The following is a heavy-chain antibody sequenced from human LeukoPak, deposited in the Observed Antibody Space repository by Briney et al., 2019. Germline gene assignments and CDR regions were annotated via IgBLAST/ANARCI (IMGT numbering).Heavy chain of an antibody. V-gene: IGHV3-33*01. CDR1: GFTFSTYG. CDR2: IWYDGSNK. D-gene: IGHD2-8*01. CDR3: ARNLKYCTNGVCLRYFDY. Sequence: GGSLRLSCAASGFTFSTYGMHWVRQAPGKGLEWVAVIWYDGSNKYYADSVKGRFTISRDNSKNTLYLQMNSLRAEDTAVNYCARNLKYCTNGVCLRYFDYWGQGTLVTVSS. J-gene: IGHJ4*02.